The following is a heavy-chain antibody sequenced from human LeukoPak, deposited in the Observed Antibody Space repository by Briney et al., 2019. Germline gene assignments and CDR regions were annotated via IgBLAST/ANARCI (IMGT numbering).Heavy chain of an antibody. V-gene: IGHV3-30*18. CDR2: ISYDGSNK. Sequence: GGSLRLSCAASGFTFSSYGMHWVRQAPGKGLEWVAVISYDGSNKYYADSVKGRFTISRDNSKNTLYLQMNSLRAEDTAVYYCAKDMHIVVVTADSSGMDVWGNGTTVTVSS. CDR3: AKDMHIVVVTADSSGMDV. CDR1: GFTFSSYG. D-gene: IGHD2-21*02. J-gene: IGHJ6*04.